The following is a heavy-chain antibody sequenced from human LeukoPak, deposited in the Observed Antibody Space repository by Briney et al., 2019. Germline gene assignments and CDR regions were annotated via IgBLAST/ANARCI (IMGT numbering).Heavy chain of an antibody. J-gene: IGHJ4*02. V-gene: IGHV4-30-2*01. Sequence: SQTLSLTCAVSGGSIRSGGYSWSWIRQPPGKGLEWIGYIYHSGSTYYNPSLKSRVTISVDRSKNQFSLKLSSVTAADTAVYYCARDPGYCSGGSCYSFFDYWGQGTLVTVSS. D-gene: IGHD2-15*01. CDR2: IYHSGST. CDR1: GGSIRSGGYS. CDR3: ARDPGYCSGGSCYSFFDY.